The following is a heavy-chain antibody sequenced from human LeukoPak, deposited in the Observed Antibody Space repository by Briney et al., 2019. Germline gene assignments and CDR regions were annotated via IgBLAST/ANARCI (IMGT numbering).Heavy chain of an antibody. V-gene: IGHV3-21*01. Sequence: TGGSLRLSCAASGFTFSSYSMNWVRQAPGKGLEWVSSISSSSYIYYADSVKGRFTISRDNAKNSLYLQMNSLRAEDTAVYYCATGRWVATIGYWGQGTLVTVSS. CDR1: GFTFSSYS. D-gene: IGHD5-12*01. CDR3: ATGRWVATIGY. CDR2: ISSSSYI. J-gene: IGHJ4*02.